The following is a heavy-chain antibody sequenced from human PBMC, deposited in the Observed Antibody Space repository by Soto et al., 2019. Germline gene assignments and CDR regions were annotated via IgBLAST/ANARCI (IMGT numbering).Heavy chain of an antibody. CDR3: ARTTYLDY. Sequence: GGSLRLPCAPSGFPCSNYWMSWVRQAPGKGLEWVANIKEDGSGKNYVDSVKGRFTISRDNAKNTLYLQMNSLRAEDTAVYYCARTTYLDYWGQGTLVTVSS. V-gene: IGHV3-7*03. J-gene: IGHJ4*02. CDR1: GFPCSNYW. D-gene: IGHD4-17*01. CDR2: IKEDGSGK.